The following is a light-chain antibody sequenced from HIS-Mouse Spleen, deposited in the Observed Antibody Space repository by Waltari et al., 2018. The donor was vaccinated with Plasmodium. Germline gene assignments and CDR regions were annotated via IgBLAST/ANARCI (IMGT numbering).Light chain of an antibody. Sequence: SYELTQPPSVSVSPGQTASITCSGDKLGDKYACWYQQKPGQSPVLVIYQDSKRPSEIPDRFSGSNSGNTATLTISGTQAMEEADYYCQAWDSSTVVFGGGTKLTVL. J-gene: IGLJ2*01. V-gene: IGLV3-1*01. CDR2: QDS. CDR1: KLGDKY. CDR3: QAWDSSTVV.